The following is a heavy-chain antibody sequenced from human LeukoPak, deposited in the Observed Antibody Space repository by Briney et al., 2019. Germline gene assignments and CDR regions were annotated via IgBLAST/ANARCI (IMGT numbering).Heavy chain of an antibody. D-gene: IGHD3-22*01. CDR2: TSGSGGST. V-gene: IGHV3-23*01. Sequence: GGSLRLSCAASGFTFSSYDMYWVRQAPGKGLEWVSATSGSGGSTYYADSVKGRFTISRDNSKNTLYLQMNSLGAEDTAVYYCASYDSSGYYHYFDYWGQGTPVTVSS. J-gene: IGHJ4*02. CDR1: GFTFSSYD. CDR3: ASYDSSGYYHYFDY.